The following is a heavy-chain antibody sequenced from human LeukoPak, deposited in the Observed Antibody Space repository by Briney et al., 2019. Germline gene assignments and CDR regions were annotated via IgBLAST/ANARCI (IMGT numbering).Heavy chain of an antibody. CDR1: GYAFTGYY. CDR3: ARDRGRFLEWPTSQNNWFDP. CDR2: INPNSGGT. Sequence: GASVKVSCKASGYAFTGYYMQWVRQAPGQGLEWMGWINPNSGGTNYAQKFQGRVTMTRDTSISTDYMELSRLSSDDTAVYYCARDRGRFLEWPTSQNNWFDPWGQGTLVTVSS. J-gene: IGHJ5*02. V-gene: IGHV1-2*02. D-gene: IGHD3-3*01.